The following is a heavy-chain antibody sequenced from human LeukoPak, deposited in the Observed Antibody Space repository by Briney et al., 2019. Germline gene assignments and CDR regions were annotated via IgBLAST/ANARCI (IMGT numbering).Heavy chain of an antibody. D-gene: IGHD5-12*01. CDR2: ISRDKDNT. V-gene: IGHV3-64D*08. CDR3: VKDRYSGYAQPYYFDY. CDR1: GFTFSSYA. J-gene: IGHJ4*02. Sequence: GGSLRLSCSASGFTFSSYAMHWVRQSPGKGLEYVSAISRDKDNTHYADSVQGRLTISRDNSKNTLNIQMSSLRAEDTAVYYCVKDRYSGYAQPYYFDYWGQGTLVTVSS.